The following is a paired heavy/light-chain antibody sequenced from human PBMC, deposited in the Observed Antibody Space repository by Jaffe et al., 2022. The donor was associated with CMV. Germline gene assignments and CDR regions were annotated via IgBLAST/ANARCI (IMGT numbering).Light chain of an antibody. V-gene: IGLV3-21*04. Sequence: SYVLTQPPSVSVAPGKTARITCGGNNIGSKSVHWYQQKPGQAPVLVIYYDSDRPSGIPERFSGSNSGNTATLTISRVEAGDEADYYCQVWDSSSDSVVFGGGTKLTVL. CDR1: NIGSKS. J-gene: IGLJ2*01. CDR3: QVWDSSSDSVV. CDR2: YDS.
Heavy chain of an antibody. CDR1: GFTFSNAW. Sequence: EVQLVESGGGLVKPGGSLRLSCAASGFTFSNAWMSWVRQAPGKGLEWVGRIKSKTDGGTTDYAAPVKGRFTISRDDSKNTLYLQMNSLKTEDTAVYYCTTERPAPVRRGVIITLFDYWGQGTLVTVSS. J-gene: IGHJ4*02. CDR2: IKSKTDGGTT. V-gene: IGHV3-15*01. CDR3: TTERPAPVRRGVIITLFDY. D-gene: IGHD3-10*01.